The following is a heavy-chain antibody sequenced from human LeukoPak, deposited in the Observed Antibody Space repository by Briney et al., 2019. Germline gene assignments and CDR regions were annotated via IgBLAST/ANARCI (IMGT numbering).Heavy chain of an antibody. CDR1: GYSFTTYD. D-gene: IGHD3-9*01. V-gene: IGHV1-8*01. CDR3: ANNYDFLTGYDN. Sequence: ASVKVSCRASGYSFTTYDINWVRQATGQGLEWMGWVNPISGNTRYAQKFQGRVTMTRNTPISTAYMELSSLRSEDTAVYYCANNYDFLTGYDNWGQGTLVTVSS. J-gene: IGHJ4*02. CDR2: VNPISGNT.